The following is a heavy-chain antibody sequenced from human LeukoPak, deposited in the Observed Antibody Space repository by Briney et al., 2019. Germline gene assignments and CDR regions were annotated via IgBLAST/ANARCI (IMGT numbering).Heavy chain of an antibody. CDR3: ANGTMVRGVITSAVPAGY. D-gene: IGHD3-10*01. Sequence: SVKVSCKASGGTFSSYAISWVRQAPGQGLEWMGGIIPIFGTANYAQKFQGRVTITADESTSTAYMELSSLRSEDTAVYYCANGTMVRGVITSAVPAGYWGQGTLVTVSS. CDR1: GGTFSSYA. V-gene: IGHV1-69*13. J-gene: IGHJ4*02. CDR2: IIPIFGTA.